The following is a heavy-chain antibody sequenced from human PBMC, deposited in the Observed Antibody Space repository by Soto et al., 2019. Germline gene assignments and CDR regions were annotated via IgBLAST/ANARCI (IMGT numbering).Heavy chain of an antibody. V-gene: IGHV4-38-2*02. CDR3: AGGWGGSGPPHYYSYYYALDV. CDR1: GFSISSNHY. CDR2: LYHSGSP. D-gene: IGHD2-15*01. Sequence: SETLSLTCTVSGFSISSNHYWAWVRQPPGKGLEWIGSLYHSGSPFYNPSLKSRVTISMDTSKRQFSLRLTSVDGAGTAVDYWAGGWGGSGPPHYYSYYYALDVWGQGTTVTVSS. J-gene: IGHJ6*02.